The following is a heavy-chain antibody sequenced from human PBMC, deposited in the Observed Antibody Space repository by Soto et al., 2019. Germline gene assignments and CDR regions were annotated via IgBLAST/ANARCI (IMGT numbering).Heavy chain of an antibody. Sequence: SSETLSLTCTVSGGSISSISYYWGWIRQPPGKGLEWIGSIYYSGSTYYNPSLKSRVTISVDTSKNQFSLKLSSVTAADTAVYYCARRHDFWSGSGYYFDYWGQGTLVTVSS. CDR2: IYYSGST. J-gene: IGHJ4*02. CDR3: ARRHDFWSGSGYYFDY. D-gene: IGHD3-3*01. V-gene: IGHV4-39*01. CDR1: GGSISSISYY.